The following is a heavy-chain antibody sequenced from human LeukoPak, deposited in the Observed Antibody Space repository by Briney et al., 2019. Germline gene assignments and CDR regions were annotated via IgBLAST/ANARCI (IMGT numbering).Heavy chain of an antibody. J-gene: IGHJ4*02. CDR2: INPNNGGT. V-gene: IGHV1-2*02. CDR1: GYTFTGYY. CDR3: ARDRDDFWSGYLDN. D-gene: IGHD3-3*01. Sequence: ASVKVSCKASGYTFTGYYIHWVRQAPGQGLEWMGCINPNNGGTNYAQKFQGRVTMTRDTSISTAYMELSRLRSDDTAVYYSARDRDDFWSGYLDNWGQGTLGTVSS.